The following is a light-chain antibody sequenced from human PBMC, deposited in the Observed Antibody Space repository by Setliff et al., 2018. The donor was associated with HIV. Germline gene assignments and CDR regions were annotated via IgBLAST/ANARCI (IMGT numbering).Light chain of an antibody. J-gene: IGLJ2*01. V-gene: IGLV2-14*01. Sequence: ALAQPPSVSVAPGKTARITCGGNNIGSKSVHWYQQHPGKAPKLMIYEVSNRPSGVSNRFSGSKSGNTASLTISGLQAEDEADYYCSAYTSSSTPCVFGG. CDR2: EVS. CDR3: SAYTSSSTPCV. CDR1: NIGSKS.